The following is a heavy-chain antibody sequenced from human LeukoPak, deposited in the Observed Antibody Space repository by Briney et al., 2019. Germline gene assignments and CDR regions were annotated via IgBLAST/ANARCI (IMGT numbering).Heavy chain of an antibody. CDR3: ARENPSGYYNRPIDY. CDR2: IYYSGSI. D-gene: IGHD3-22*01. V-gene: IGHV4-59*01. CDR1: GASISSYY. Sequence: PSETLSLTCTVSGASISSYYWSWIRRPPGKGLEWIGDIYYSGSIKYNPSLKSQVTMSVDTSKNQFSLKLSSVTAADTAIYYCARENPSGYYNRPIDYWGQGTLVTVSS. J-gene: IGHJ4*02.